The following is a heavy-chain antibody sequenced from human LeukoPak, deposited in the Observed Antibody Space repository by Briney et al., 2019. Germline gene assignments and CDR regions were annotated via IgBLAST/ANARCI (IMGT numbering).Heavy chain of an antibody. Sequence: SETLSLTCAVSGYSISSGYYWGWIRQPPGKGLEWIGSLYDSGSSYYNPPLKSRVTISVDTSKNQFSLKLSSVTAADTAVYYCAARGDSYYYGSGSYLKPYYYYYIDVWGKGTTVTVSS. CDR3: AARGDSYYYGSGSYLKPYYYYYIDV. D-gene: IGHD3-10*01. V-gene: IGHV4-38-2*01. J-gene: IGHJ6*03. CDR2: LYDSGSS. CDR1: GYSISSGYY.